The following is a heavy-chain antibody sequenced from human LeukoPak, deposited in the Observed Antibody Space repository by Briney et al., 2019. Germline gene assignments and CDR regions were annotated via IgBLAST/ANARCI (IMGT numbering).Heavy chain of an antibody. Sequence: GGSLRLSCAASGFTFSSYSMNWVRQAPGKGLEWVSSISSSSSYIYYADSVKGRFTISRDNAKNSLYLQMNNLRAEETALYYCARQADTAMLIWSFTDYWGQGALVTASS. CDR3: ARQADTAMLIWSFTDY. CDR2: ISSSSSYI. CDR1: GFTFSSYS. D-gene: IGHD5-18*01. J-gene: IGHJ4*02. V-gene: IGHV3-21*01.